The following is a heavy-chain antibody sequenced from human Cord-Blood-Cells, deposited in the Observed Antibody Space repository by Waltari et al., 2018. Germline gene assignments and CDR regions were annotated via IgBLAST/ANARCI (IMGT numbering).Heavy chain of an antibody. D-gene: IGHD3-9*01. CDR2: INHSGST. CDR1: VRSFSGFY. J-gene: IGHJ4*02. Sequence: QVQPQPWGAGLLKPSETLSLTCAVYVRSFSGFYRCRIRQPPGTGMEWIGEINHSGSTNYNPSRKSRVTISVDTSKNQFSLKLSSVTAADTAVYYCARGLRGLRYFDWLLPEYYFDYWGQGTLVTVSS. CDR3: ARGLRGLRYFDWLLPEYYFDY. V-gene: IGHV4-34*01.